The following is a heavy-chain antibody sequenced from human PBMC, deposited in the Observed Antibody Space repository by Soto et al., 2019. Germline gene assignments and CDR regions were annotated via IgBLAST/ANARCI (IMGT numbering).Heavy chain of an antibody. CDR1: GFTFSSYS. D-gene: IGHD5-18*01. CDR3: ARLDTAMDHYYYYGVDV. V-gene: IGHV3-21*01. Sequence: SLTPSCAPYGFTFSSYSMSWGRHSAARGLEWASSISGISSYIYYADSVKGRFTISRDNAKNSLYLQMNSLGAEDTAIYYCARLDTAMDHYYYYGVDVWGQGTTVTVSS. CDR2: ISGISSYI. J-gene: IGHJ6*02.